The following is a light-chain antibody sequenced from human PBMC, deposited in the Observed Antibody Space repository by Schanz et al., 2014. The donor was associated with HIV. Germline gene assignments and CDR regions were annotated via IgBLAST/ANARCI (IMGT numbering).Light chain of an antibody. Sequence: DIQMTPSPSSVSASVGDRVTITCRARQGISSWLAWYQQKPGKAPKLLIYAASSLQSGVPSRFSGSGSGTEFTLTIINLQPDDSATYYCHQYATSSWTFGQGTKVEIK. CDR2: AAS. CDR3: HQYATSSWT. J-gene: IGKJ1*01. V-gene: IGKV1-12*01. CDR1: QGISSW.